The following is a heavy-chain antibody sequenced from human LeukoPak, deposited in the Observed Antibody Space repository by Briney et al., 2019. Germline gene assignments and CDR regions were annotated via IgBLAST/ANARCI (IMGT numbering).Heavy chain of an antibody. CDR2: TYYSGST. D-gene: IGHD3-9*01. V-gene: IGHV4-39*01. CDR3: ARPSPTGYYPRRFDP. J-gene: IGHJ5*02. Sequence: SETLSLTCTVSGGSIRSSSYYWGWIRQPPGKGLEWIGSTYYSGSTYYNPSLKSRVTISVDTSKNQFSLKLSSVTAADTAVYYCARPSPTGYYPRRFDPWGQGTLVTVSS. CDR1: GGSIRSSSYY.